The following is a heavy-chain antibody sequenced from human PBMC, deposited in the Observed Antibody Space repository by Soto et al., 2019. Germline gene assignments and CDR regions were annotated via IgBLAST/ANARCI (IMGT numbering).Heavy chain of an antibody. CDR3: ARDKDAYCGGDCLLLGMDV. V-gene: IGHV1-69*06. J-gene: IGHJ6*02. CDR1: GGTFSSYA. Sequence: QVQLVQSGAEVKKPGSSVKVSCKASGGTFSSYAISWVRQAPGQGLEWMGGIIPIFGTANYAQKFQGRVTITADKPTSTAYMELSSLGSEDTAVYYCARDKDAYCGGDCLLLGMDVWGQGTTVTVSS. D-gene: IGHD2-21*02. CDR2: IIPIFGTA.